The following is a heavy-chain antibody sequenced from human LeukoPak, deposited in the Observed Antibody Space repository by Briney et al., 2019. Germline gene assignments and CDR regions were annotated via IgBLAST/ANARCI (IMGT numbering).Heavy chain of an antibody. CDR1: GYNFTTYW. J-gene: IGHJ4*02. CDR3: ARDFAAGLYYFDY. D-gene: IGHD6-13*01. Sequence: GESLKISCKGSGYNFTTYWIGWVRQMPGKGLEWMGIIYPVDSKTRYSPSFQGQVTISADKSISTAYLQWSSLSDTDTAMYYCARDFAAGLYYFDYWGQGTLVTVSS. V-gene: IGHV5-51*01. CDR2: IYPVDSKT.